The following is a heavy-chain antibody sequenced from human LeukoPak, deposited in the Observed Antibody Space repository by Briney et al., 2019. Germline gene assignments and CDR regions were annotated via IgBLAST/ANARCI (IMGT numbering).Heavy chain of an antibody. V-gene: IGHV4-31*03. J-gene: IGHJ2*01. Sequence: SETLSLTCTVSGGSISSGGYYWSWIRQHPGKGLEWIGYIYYSGSTYYNPSLKSRVTISVDTSKNQFSLRLSSVTAADTAVYYYARDPLKYWYFDLWGRGTLVTVSS. CDR3: ARDPLKYWYFDL. CDR1: GGSISSGGYY. CDR2: IYYSGST.